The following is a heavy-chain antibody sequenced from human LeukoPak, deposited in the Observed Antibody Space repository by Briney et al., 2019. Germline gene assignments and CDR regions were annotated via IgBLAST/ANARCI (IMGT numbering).Heavy chain of an antibody. D-gene: IGHD2-2*01. Sequence: AAVKVSCKASGYTFTDYYLHWVRQAPGQGLEWMGWINPNSGGTNYAQKFQGRVTLTRDTFMSTAYMEISRLTSDDTAVYYCARDNLEASWGSPGDYWGQGTLVTVSS. J-gene: IGHJ4*02. V-gene: IGHV1-2*02. CDR3: ARDNLEASWGSPGDY. CDR2: INPNSGGT. CDR1: GYTFTDYY.